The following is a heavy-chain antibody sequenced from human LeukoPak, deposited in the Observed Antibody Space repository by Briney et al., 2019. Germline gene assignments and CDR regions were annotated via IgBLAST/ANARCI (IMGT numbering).Heavy chain of an antibody. CDR1: GFTFSSYA. CDR2: ISYDGSNK. D-gene: IGHD3-16*01. Sequence: QPGGSLRLSCAASGFTFSSYAMHWVRQAPGKGLEWVAVISYDGSNKYYADSVKGRFTISRDNSKNTLYLQMNSLRAEDTAVYYCAREGQGGFYYYYYMDVWGKGTTVTVSS. V-gene: IGHV3-30*04. J-gene: IGHJ6*03. CDR3: AREGQGGFYYYYYMDV.